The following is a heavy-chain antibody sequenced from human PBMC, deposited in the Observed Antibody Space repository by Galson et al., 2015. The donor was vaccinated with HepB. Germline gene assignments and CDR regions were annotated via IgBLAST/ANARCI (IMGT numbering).Heavy chain of an antibody. J-gene: IGHJ5*02. CDR1: GDSVSSNSVA. D-gene: IGHD6-19*01. CDR3: AAQQWLAKGNWFDP. CDR2: TYYRSKWYN. Sequence: CAISGDSVSSNSVAWNWIRQSPSRGLEWLGRTYYRSKWYNDYALFVKSRITINPDTSKNQFSLQLNSVTPEDTAVYYCAAQQWLAKGNWFDPWGQGTLVTVSS. V-gene: IGHV6-1*01.